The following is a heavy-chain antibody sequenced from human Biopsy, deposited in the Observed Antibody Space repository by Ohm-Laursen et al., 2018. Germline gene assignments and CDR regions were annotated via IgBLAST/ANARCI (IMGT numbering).Heavy chain of an antibody. J-gene: IGHJ1*01. CDR1: GYTFTGQY. D-gene: IGHD2-15*01. Sequence: ASVSASCKASGYTFTGQYFHWARHVPGQGLEWMGWINPHSGTTKFAQDFQGRVTMTRDTSITTAYMELRRLRSDDTAVYYCAKGQDLRGGAEYFQHWGQGALVTVSS. V-gene: IGHV1-2*02. CDR3: AKGQDLRGGAEYFQH. CDR2: INPHSGTT.